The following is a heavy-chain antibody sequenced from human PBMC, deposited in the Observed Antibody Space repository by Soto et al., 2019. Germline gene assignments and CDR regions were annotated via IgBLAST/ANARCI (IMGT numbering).Heavy chain of an antibody. CDR1: GGSISSYY. J-gene: IGHJ4*02. Sequence: TETLSLTCTVSGGSISSYYWSWIRQPPGKGLEWIGYIYYSGSTNYNPSLKSRVTISVDTSKNQFSLKLSSVTAADTAVYYCERLYGEDSWTDYCGQVSLVTVSP. V-gene: IGHV4-59*08. D-gene: IGHD4-17*01. CDR2: IYYSGST. CDR3: ERLYGEDSWTDY.